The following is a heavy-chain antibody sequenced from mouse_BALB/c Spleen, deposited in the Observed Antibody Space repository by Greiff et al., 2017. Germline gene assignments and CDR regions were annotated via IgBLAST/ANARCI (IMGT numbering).Heavy chain of an antibody. V-gene: IGHV3-6*02. CDR1: GYSITSGYY. CDR3: ARDPMITTAY. J-gene: IGHJ3*01. CDR2: ISYDGSN. D-gene: IGHD2-4*01. Sequence: DVQLQESGPGLVKPSQSLSLTCSVTGYSITSGYYWNWIRQFPGNKLEWMGYISYDGSNNYNPSLKNRISITRDTSKNQFFLKLNSVTTEDTATYSCARDPMITTAYWGQGTLVTVSA.